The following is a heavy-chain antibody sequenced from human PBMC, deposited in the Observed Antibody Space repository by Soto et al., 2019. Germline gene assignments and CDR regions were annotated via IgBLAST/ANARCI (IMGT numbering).Heavy chain of an antibody. CDR1: GYTFTSYA. J-gene: IGHJ4*02. Sequence: GASVKVSCKASGYTFTSYAMHWVRQAPGQRLEWMGWINAGNGNTKYSQKFQGRVTITRDTSASTAYMELSSLRSEDTAVYYCARIRNYYDSSGYPFDYWGQGTLVTVSS. CDR2: INAGNGNT. D-gene: IGHD3-22*01. V-gene: IGHV1-3*01. CDR3: ARIRNYYDSSGYPFDY.